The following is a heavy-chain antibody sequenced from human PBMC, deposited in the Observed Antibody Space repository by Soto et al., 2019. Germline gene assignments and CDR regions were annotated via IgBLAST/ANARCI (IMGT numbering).Heavy chain of an antibody. V-gene: IGHV4-59*08. D-gene: IGHD3-10*01. CDR1: GGSISSYY. CDR2: VHHSWGS. Sequence: QVQLQESGPGLVKPSETLSLSCTVSGGSISSYYWSWFRQSPGKRMEWIGYVHHSWGSSYNPSLPSRVPISLYTSKSQFSLKVTSLTAPDTAVYYCARQGFGPLHGLVDVWGQGTKVTVSS. CDR3: ARQGFGPLHGLVDV. J-gene: IGHJ6*02.